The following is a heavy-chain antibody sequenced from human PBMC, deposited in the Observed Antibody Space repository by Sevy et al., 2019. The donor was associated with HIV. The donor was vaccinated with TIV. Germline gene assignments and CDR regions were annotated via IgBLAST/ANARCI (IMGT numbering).Heavy chain of an antibody. Sequence: GGSRLSCAASGFTFSSYSMNWVRQAPGKGLEWVSYISSSSTIYYADSVKGRFTISRDNAKNSLYLQMNSLRDEDTTVYYCARDSMVRGVTNWFDPWGQGTLVTVSS. D-gene: IGHD3-10*01. V-gene: IGHV3-48*02. CDR2: ISSSSTI. CDR1: GFTFSSYS. J-gene: IGHJ5*02. CDR3: ARDSMVRGVTNWFDP.